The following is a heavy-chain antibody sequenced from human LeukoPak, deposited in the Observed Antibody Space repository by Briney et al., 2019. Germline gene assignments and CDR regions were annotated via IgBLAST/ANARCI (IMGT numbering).Heavy chain of an antibody. D-gene: IGHD3-10*01. CDR1: GGSISSYY. V-gene: IGHV4-4*07. J-gene: IGHJ4*02. Sequence: PSETLSLTCTVSGGSISSYYWSWIRQPAGKGLEWIGHIYTSGNTNYNPSLKSRVTISVDTSKNQFSLKLSSVTAADTAVYYCARCPLLQYYYGSGTKSYYFDYWGQGTLVTVSS. CDR2: IYTSGNT. CDR3: ARCPLLQYYYGSGTKSYYFDY.